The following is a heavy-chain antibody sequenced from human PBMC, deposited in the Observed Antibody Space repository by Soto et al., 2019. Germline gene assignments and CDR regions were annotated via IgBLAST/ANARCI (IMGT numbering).Heavy chain of an antibody. D-gene: IGHD4-17*01. CDR3: TKVRGDPV. CDR1: GFTFSNYA. V-gene: IGHV3-23*01. Sequence: EVQVLESGGDLVPPGGSLRLSCAASGFTFSNYAMNWVRQAPGKAPEWVSGISAGRSTYYADSVKGRFSISNDKSKSSLFLQMDSLRAENTALYYCTKVRGDPVWGKGTTVTVAS. CDR2: ISAGRST. J-gene: IGHJ6*04.